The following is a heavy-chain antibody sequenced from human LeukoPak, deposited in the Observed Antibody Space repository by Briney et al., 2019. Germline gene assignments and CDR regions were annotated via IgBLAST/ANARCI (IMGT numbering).Heavy chain of an antibody. D-gene: IGHD4-17*01. CDR3: AKDPNGDYIGTFDI. V-gene: IGHV3-23*01. CDR2: FSVSDGRT. CDR1: GFTFMNYA. Sequence: GGSLRLSCAASGFTFMNYAMSWVRQAPGKGLDYISTFSVSDGRTYYADSVKGRFTISRDSSKYTLYLQMNSLRAEDTAVYYCAKDPNGDYIGTFDIWGQGTMVTVSS. J-gene: IGHJ3*02.